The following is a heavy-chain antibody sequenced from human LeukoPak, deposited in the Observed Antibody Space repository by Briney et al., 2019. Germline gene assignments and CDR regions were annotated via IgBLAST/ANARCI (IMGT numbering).Heavy chain of an antibody. J-gene: IGHJ6*03. Sequence: GASVKVSCKASGYTFTSYGISWVRQAPGQGLEWMGWISAYNGNTNYAQKLQGRVTMTTDTSTSTAYMELRSLRSDDTAVYYCARDFGQNMVRGVTHLLYYYYYMDVWGKGTTVTVSS. CDR2: ISAYNGNT. CDR3: ARDFGQNMVRGVTHLLYYYYYMDV. D-gene: IGHD3-10*01. V-gene: IGHV1-18*01. CDR1: GYTFTSYG.